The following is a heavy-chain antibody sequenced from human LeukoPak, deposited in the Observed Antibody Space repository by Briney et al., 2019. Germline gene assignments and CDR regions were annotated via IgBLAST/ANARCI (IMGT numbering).Heavy chain of an antibody. CDR1: GGSISSGGYY. D-gene: IGHD4-17*01. CDR3: ARERGFAVTTSYYYYGMDV. J-gene: IGHJ6*02. V-gene: IGHV4-30-2*01. CDR2: IYHSGST. Sequence: PSQTLSLTCTVSGGSISSGGYYWSWIRQPPGKGLEWLGYIYHSGSTYYNPSLKSRVTISVDRSKNQFSLKLSSVTAADTAVYYCARERGFAVTTSYYYYGMDVWGQGTTGTVSS.